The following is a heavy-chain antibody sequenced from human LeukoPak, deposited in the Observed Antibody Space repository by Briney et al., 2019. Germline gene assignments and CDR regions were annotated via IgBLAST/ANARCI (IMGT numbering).Heavy chain of an antibody. Sequence: SQTLSLTCAISGDSVSSNSAAWNWIRQSPSRGLEWLGRTYYRSKWYNDYAVSVKSRITINPDTSKNQFSLQLNSVTPEDTAVYYCARARDGVYSSSWYRGADYYYMDVWGKGTTVTVSS. J-gene: IGHJ6*03. V-gene: IGHV6-1*01. CDR2: TYYRSKWYN. CDR1: GDSVSSNSAA. CDR3: ARARDGVYSSSWYRGADYYYMDV. D-gene: IGHD6-13*01.